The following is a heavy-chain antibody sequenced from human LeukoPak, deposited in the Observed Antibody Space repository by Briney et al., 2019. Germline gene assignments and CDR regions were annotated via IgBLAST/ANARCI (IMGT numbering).Heavy chain of an antibody. V-gene: IGHV1-69*04. CDR2: IIPILGIA. Sequence: SVKVSCKASGGTFSSYAISWVRQAPGQGLEWMGRIIPILGIANYAQKLQGRVTITADKSTSTAYMELSSLRSEDTAVYYCARDDKDSSGWYLGAFDIWGQGTMVTVSS. J-gene: IGHJ3*02. D-gene: IGHD6-19*01. CDR3: ARDDKDSSGWYLGAFDI. CDR1: GGTFSSYA.